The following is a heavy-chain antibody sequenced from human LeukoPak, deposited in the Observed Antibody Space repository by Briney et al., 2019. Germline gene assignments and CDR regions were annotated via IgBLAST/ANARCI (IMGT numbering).Heavy chain of an antibody. CDR3: ARGSSSGFDAFNV. CDR2: ISSSGSYI. Sequence: PGGSLRPSCAASRFTFSKYSMSWVRQAPGKGLGWVSSISSSGSYIHYAASVKGRFTISRDNAKNSLFLQMNSLRAEDTAVYSCARGSSSGFDAFNVWGQGTVVTVSS. V-gene: IGHV3-21*01. J-gene: IGHJ3*01. CDR1: RFTFSKYS. D-gene: IGHD6-19*01.